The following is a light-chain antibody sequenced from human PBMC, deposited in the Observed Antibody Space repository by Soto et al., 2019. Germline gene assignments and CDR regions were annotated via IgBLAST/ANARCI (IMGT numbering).Light chain of an antibody. Sequence: EIVLTQSPATLSLSPGERATLSCRASQSVNSDLAWFQQKPGQAPRLLIYDASNRATGIPARLSGSGSETDFTLTISSLEPEDFAVYYCQQRENLITFGGGTKVEI. CDR3: QQRENLIT. J-gene: IGKJ4*01. CDR2: DAS. CDR1: QSVNSD. V-gene: IGKV3-11*01.